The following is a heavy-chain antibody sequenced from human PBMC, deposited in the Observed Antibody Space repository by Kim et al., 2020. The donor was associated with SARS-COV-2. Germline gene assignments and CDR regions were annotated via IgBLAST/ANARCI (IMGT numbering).Heavy chain of an antibody. D-gene: IGHD2-21*02. V-gene: IGHV3-11*05. CDR2: ISSSSSYT. Sequence: GGSLRLSCAASGFTFSDYYMSWIRQAPGKGLEWVSYISSSSSYTNYADSVKCRFTISRDNAKNSLYLQMNSLRAEDTAVYYCARVRPERLGLGVVTAIREPYDFDYWGQGTLVTVSS. CDR3: ARVRPERLGLGVVTAIREPYDFDY. J-gene: IGHJ4*02. CDR1: GFTFSDYY.